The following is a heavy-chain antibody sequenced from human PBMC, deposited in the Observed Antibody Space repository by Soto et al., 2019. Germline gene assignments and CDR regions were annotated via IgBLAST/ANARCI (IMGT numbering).Heavy chain of an antibody. V-gene: IGHV3-7*02. CDR1: GFDFTNSW. Sequence: EVQLVESGGGLVQPGGSLRLSCAASGFDFTNSWMSWIRQAPGKGLEWVANXXXXXSEKYSVDSVKXXXXXSRXNXXXXXXXXXXXXXXXXXXXXYCVKGGTNFAYWGQGILVTVSS. CDR2: XXXXXSEK. CDR3: VKGGTNFAY. J-gene: IGHJ4*02. D-gene: IGHD1-7*01.